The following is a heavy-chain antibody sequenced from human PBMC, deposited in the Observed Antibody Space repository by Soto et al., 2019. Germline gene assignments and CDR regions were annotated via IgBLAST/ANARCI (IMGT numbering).Heavy chain of an antibody. CDR2: IYYSGST. Sequence: QVQLQESGPGLVKPSETLSLTCTVSGGSISGSYWSWIRQPPGKGLEWIGYIYYSGSTNYNPSLKSRVTISVDTSKNQFSLKLSSVTAADTAVYYCARGGWYQDYWGQGTLVTVSS. CDR3: ARGGWYQDY. V-gene: IGHV4-59*01. CDR1: GGSISGSY. D-gene: IGHD6-19*01. J-gene: IGHJ4*02.